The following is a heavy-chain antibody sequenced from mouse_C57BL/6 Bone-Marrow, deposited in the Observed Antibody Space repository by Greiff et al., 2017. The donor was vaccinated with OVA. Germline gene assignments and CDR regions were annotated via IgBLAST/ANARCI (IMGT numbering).Heavy chain of an antibody. CDR3: ARVYYSKCYYFDY. J-gene: IGHJ2*01. D-gene: IGHD2-5*01. CDR1: GYTFTSYW. Sequence: QVQLQQPGAELVKPGASVKLSCKASGYTFTSYWMQWVKQRPGQGLEWIGEIDPYDSYTNYNQKFKGKATLTVDTSSSTAYMQLSSLTSEDSAVYYCARVYYSKCYYFDYWGQGTTLTVSS. CDR2: IDPYDSYT. V-gene: IGHV1-50*01.